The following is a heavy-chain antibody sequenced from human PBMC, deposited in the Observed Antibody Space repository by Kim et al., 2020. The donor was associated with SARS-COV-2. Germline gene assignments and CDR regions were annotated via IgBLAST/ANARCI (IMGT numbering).Heavy chain of an antibody. D-gene: IGHD6-13*01. CDR2: ISYDDVTNK. CDR1: GFTFSSYA. CDR3: ARVASIAAAGWYYGMDV. Sequence: GGSLRLSCVVSGFTFSSYAMNWVRQAPGKGLEWVAAISYDDVTNKYYADSVKGRFTISRDNSEYTLYLQMTSLRGEDTAVYYCARVASIAAAGWYYGMDV. J-gene: IGHJ6*01. V-gene: IGHV3-30*04.